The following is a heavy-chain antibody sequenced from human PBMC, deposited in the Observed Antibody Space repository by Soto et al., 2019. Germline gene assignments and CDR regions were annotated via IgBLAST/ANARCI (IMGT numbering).Heavy chain of an antibody. CDR3: ARDVDIASRKDY. Sequence: QVQLVQSGAEVRNPGASVQVSCKASGYTFTIYGITWVRQAPGQGLECMGWIGAYNGNTKYAQNLQCRVTMTTDTSTSTAYMELSSLRSDDTAVYYCARDVDIASRKDYWGQGTLVTVSS. CDR2: IGAYNGNT. D-gene: IGHD6-6*01. V-gene: IGHV1-18*01. J-gene: IGHJ4*02. CDR1: GYTFTIYG.